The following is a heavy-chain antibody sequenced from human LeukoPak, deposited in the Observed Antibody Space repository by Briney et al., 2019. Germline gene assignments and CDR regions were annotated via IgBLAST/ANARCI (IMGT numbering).Heavy chain of an antibody. D-gene: IGHD6-13*01. CDR2: INYSGST. Sequence: SETLSLTCTVSGGSISSYYWSWIRQPPGKGLEWIAYINYSGSTNYKSSLKGRVTISVDTSKNQFSLKLSSVTAADTAVYYCARRIAAADSFDIWGQGRMVTVSP. CDR3: ARRIAAADSFDI. V-gene: IGHV4-59*01. J-gene: IGHJ3*02. CDR1: GGSISSYY.